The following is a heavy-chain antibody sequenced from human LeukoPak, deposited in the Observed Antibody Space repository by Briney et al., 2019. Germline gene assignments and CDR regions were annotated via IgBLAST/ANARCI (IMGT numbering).Heavy chain of an antibody. Sequence: ASVKVSCKASGYTFTNYYMNWVRQAPGQGLEWMGIINPSGGSTSYAQKFQGRVTVTRDTSTSTVYMELSSLRSEDTAMYYCAREGEIGYDLSDYWGQGTLVTVSS. CDR3: AREGEIGYDLSDY. CDR1: GYTFTNYY. CDR2: INPSGGST. J-gene: IGHJ4*02. D-gene: IGHD5-12*01. V-gene: IGHV1-46*01.